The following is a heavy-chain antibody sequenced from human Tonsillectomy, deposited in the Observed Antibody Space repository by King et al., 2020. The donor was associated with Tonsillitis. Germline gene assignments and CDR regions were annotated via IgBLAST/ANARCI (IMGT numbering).Heavy chain of an antibody. V-gene: IGHV3-21*01. Sequence: VQLVESGGGLVKPGGSLRLSCAASGLNFNTFTMNWVRQAPGKGLEWVSSISSTNAIYYGDSGKGRFTISRDNAKNSLYLQMNSLRAEDTAVYYCVRDKEATYFDIGRGSFDIWGPGTMVTVSS. D-gene: IGHD3-22*01. CDR2: ISSTNAI. CDR3: VRDKEATYFDIGRGSFDI. CDR1: GLNFNTFT. J-gene: IGHJ3*02.